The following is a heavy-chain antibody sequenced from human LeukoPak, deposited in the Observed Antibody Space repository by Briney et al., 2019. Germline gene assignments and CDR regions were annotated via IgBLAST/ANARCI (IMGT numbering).Heavy chain of an antibody. Sequence: KTSETLSLTCTVSGGSITSNLHYWGWIRQPPGKGLEWIGSIYYRGTTYYNPSLKSRVTISVDTSKNQFSLKLSSVTAADTAVYYCARDKSWYSYWGQGTLVTVSS. J-gene: IGHJ4*02. V-gene: IGHV4-39*07. CDR2: IYYRGTT. CDR3: ARDKSWYSY. D-gene: IGHD6-13*01. CDR1: GGSITSNLHY.